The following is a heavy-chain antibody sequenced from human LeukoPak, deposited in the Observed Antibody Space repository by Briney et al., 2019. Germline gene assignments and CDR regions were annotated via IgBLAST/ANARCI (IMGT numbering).Heavy chain of an antibody. CDR1: GYSFTSYW. CDR3: ARSKFASSGDYLEDAFDI. J-gene: IGHJ3*02. CDR2: IYPGDSDT. V-gene: IGHV5-51*01. Sequence: GESLKISRKGYGYSFTSYWIGWVRQMPGQGLEWMGIIYPGDSDTRYSPSFQGQVTIPADQSISTAYLQWSSLKASDTAMYYCARSKFASSGDYLEDAFDIWGQGTMVTVSS. D-gene: IGHD3-22*01.